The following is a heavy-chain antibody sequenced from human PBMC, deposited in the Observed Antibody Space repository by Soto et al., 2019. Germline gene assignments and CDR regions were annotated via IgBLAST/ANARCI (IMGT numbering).Heavy chain of an antibody. J-gene: IGHJ5*02. CDR3: ARGVAGPLHWFDP. V-gene: IGHV1-3*01. CDR2: INAGNGNT. Sequence: ASVKVSCKASGYTFASYAMHWVRQAPGQRLEWMGWINAGNGNTKYSQKFQGRVTITRDTSASTAYMELSSLRSEDTAVYYCARGVAGPLHWFDPWGQGTLVTVSS. D-gene: IGHD6-19*01. CDR1: GYTFASYA.